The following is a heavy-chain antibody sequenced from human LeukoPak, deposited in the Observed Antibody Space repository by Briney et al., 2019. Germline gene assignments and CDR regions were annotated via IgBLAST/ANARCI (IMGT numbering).Heavy chain of an antibody. CDR3: ARTTAAGSSSDFDY. Sequence: PGGSLRLSCAASGLTFSSYEMNWVRQAPGKGLEWVSYISSSGSSIYYAGSVKGRFTISRDNAKKSLYLQMHSLRAEDTAIYYCARTTAAGSSSDFDYWGQGTLVTVSS. J-gene: IGHJ4*02. CDR1: GLTFSSYE. D-gene: IGHD6-13*01. CDR2: ISSSGSSI. V-gene: IGHV3-48*03.